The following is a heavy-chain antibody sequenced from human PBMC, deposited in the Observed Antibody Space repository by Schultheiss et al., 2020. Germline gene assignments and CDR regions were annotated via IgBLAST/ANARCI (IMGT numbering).Heavy chain of an antibody. D-gene: IGHD2-15*01. CDR1: GYTFTSYY. CDR2: INPSGGST. CDR3: ATNPKPHCSGGSCYSAPYYYYYGMDV. Sequence: ALVKVSCKASGYTFTSYYMHWVRQAPGQGLEWMGIINPSGGSTSYAQKFQGRVTMTRDTSTSTVYMELSSLRSEDTAVYYCATNPKPHCSGGSCYSAPYYYYYGMDVWGKGTTVTGSS. J-gene: IGHJ6*04. V-gene: IGHV1-46*01.